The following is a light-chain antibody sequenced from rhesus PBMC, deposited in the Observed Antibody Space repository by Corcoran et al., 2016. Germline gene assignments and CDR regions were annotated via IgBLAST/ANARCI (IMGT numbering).Light chain of an antibody. J-gene: IGKJ4*01. CDR3: LQDYAIPLP. CDR1: QGINKE. Sequence: DIQMTQSPSSLSASVGDRVTVTCRASQGINKELSWYQQKPGKAPTLLIYAASSLQPGVSSRFRGSGSGTDFNLTISSLQPEDVASYYCLQDYAIPLPFGGGTKVEIK. CDR2: AAS. V-gene: IGKV1-94*01.